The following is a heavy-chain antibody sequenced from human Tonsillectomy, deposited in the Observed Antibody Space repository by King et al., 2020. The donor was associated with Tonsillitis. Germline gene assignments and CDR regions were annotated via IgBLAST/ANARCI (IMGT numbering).Heavy chain of an antibody. D-gene: IGHD6-19*01. Sequence: VQLVESGGGLVQPGGSLRLSCAASGFTFSSYAMSWVRQAPGKGLEWVSVISGSGGSTYYADSVKGRFTISRDNSKNTLYLQMNSLRAEDTAVYYCAKEADSSGWYIGMTDYWGQGAPVTVSS. J-gene: IGHJ4*02. CDR3: AKEADSSGWYIGMTDY. V-gene: IGHV3-23*04. CDR2: ISGSGGST. CDR1: GFTFSSYA.